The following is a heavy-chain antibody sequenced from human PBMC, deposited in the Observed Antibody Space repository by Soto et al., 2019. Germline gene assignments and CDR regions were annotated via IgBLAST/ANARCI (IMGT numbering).Heavy chain of an antibody. D-gene: IGHD3-22*01. V-gene: IGHV3-21*01. CDR2: ISSSSSYI. CDR1: GFTFSSYS. CDR3: ARVPDYYDSSDGPLFDY. Sequence: LRLSCAASGFTFSSYSMNWVRQAPGKGLEWVSSISSSSSYIYYADSVKGRFTISRDNAKNSLYLQMNSLRAEDTAVYYCARVPDYYDSSDGPLFDYWGQGTLVTVSS. J-gene: IGHJ4*02.